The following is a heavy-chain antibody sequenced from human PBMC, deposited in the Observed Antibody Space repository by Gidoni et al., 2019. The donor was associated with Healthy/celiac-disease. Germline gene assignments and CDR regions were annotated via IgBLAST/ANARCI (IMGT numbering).Heavy chain of an antibody. CDR1: GYSFTSHW. V-gene: IGHV5-10-1*03. J-gene: IGHJ6*02. Sequence: EVQLVQSGAEVKKPGESLRISCKGSGYSFTSHWIGWVRPMTGKGLEWMGRIDPSDSYTNYSPSFQGHVTISADKSISTAYLQWSSLKASDTAMYYCARHYCSGGSCYSYYYYGMDVWGQGTTVTVSS. CDR2: IDPSDSYT. D-gene: IGHD2-15*01. CDR3: ARHYCSGGSCYSYYYYGMDV.